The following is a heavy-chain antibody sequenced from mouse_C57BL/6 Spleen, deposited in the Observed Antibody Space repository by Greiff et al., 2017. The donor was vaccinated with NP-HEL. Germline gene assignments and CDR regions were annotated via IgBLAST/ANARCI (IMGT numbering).Heavy chain of an antibody. CDR1: GFTFTDYY. Sequence: EVQGVESGGGLVQPGGSLSLSCAASGFTFTDYYMSWVRQPPGKALEWLGFIRHKANGYTTEYSASVKGRFTISRDTSQSILYLQMNALRAEDSATYYCARYRGLYDGYYDYAMDYWGQGTSVTVAS. CDR3: ARYRGLYDGYYDYAMDY. CDR2: IRHKANGYTT. D-gene: IGHD2-3*01. J-gene: IGHJ4*01. V-gene: IGHV7-3*01.